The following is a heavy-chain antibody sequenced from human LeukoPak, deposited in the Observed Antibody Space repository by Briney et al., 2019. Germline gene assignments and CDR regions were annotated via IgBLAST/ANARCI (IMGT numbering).Heavy chain of an antibody. CDR1: GGSFSGYY. Sequence: PSETLSLTCAVYGGSFSGYYWSWIRQPPGEGLEWIGEINHSGSTNYNPSLKSRVTISVDTSKNQFSLKLSSVTAADTAVYYCARGTRWGGYFDYWGQGTLVTVSS. J-gene: IGHJ4*02. V-gene: IGHV4-34*01. CDR2: INHSGST. D-gene: IGHD3-16*01. CDR3: ARGTRWGGYFDY.